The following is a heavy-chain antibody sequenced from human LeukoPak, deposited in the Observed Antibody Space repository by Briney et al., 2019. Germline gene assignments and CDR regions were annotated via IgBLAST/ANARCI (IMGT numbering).Heavy chain of an antibody. V-gene: IGHV3-53*01. D-gene: IGHD6-6*01. Sequence: PGGSLRLSCAASGFTVSSNYMSWVRQAPGKGLEWVSVIYSGGSTDYADSVKGRFTISRDNSKNTLYLQMNSLRAEDTAVYYCAKVYIAARGDDAFDIWGQGTMVTVSS. CDR3: AKVYIAARGDDAFDI. CDR2: IYSGGST. CDR1: GFTVSSNY. J-gene: IGHJ3*02.